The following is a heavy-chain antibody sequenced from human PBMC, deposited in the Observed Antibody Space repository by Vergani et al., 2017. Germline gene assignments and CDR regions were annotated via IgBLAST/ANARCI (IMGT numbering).Heavy chain of an antibody. J-gene: IGHJ4*02. Sequence: EVQLVESGGGLVQPGGSLRLSCSASGFTFSNFAMHWVRQAPGKGLEYVSAISSDGGRTYYADSVKDRLTIARDNSKNTLLLQMTSLRAEDSAVYYYVKDVGYYDVWSGYNSLDYWGQGTLVTVSS. CDR3: VKDVGYYDVWSGYNSLDY. CDR1: GFTFSNFA. V-gene: IGHV3-64D*06. CDR2: ISSDGGRT. D-gene: IGHD3-3*01.